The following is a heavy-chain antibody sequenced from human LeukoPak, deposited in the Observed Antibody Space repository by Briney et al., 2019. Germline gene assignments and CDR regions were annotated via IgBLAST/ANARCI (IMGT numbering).Heavy chain of an antibody. CDR2: ISYDGSNK. CDR3: AREIYCSGGSCSDY. V-gene: IGHV3-30*04. CDR1: GFTFSSYA. J-gene: IGHJ4*02. D-gene: IGHD2-15*01. Sequence: GGSLRLSCAASGFTFSSYAMHWVRQAPGKGLEWVAVISYDGSNKYYADSVKGRFTISRDNSKNTLYLQMNSLRAEDTAVYYCAREIYCSGGSCSDYWGQGTLVTVSS.